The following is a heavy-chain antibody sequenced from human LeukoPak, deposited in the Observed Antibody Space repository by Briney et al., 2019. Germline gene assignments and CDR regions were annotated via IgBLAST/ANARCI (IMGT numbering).Heavy chain of an antibody. J-gene: IGHJ4*02. Sequence: PGGSLRLSCAASGFTFTHARLGWVRQAPGKGLEWVANIKQDGSETYYVDSVRGRFTISRDNAKKSLYLQMNSLRAEDTAVYYCARDFWGAYRVDYFDYWGQGTLVTVSS. CDR1: GFTFTHAR. CDR3: ARDFWGAYRVDYFDY. CDR2: IKQDGSET. V-gene: IGHV3-7*01. D-gene: IGHD3-3*01.